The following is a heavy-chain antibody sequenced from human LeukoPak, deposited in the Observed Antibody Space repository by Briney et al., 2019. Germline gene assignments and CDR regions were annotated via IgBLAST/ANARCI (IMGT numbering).Heavy chain of an antibody. CDR2: IYHSGST. J-gene: IGHJ3*02. CDR3: ARGSYYDILHAFDI. CDR1: GGSISSGGYS. D-gene: IGHD3-9*01. Sequence: SETLSLTCAVSGGSISSGGYSWSWIRQPPGKGLEWIGYIYHSGSTYYNPSLKSRVTISVDWSKNQFSLKLSSVTAADTAVYYCARGSYYDILHAFDIWGQGTMVTVSS. V-gene: IGHV4-30-2*01.